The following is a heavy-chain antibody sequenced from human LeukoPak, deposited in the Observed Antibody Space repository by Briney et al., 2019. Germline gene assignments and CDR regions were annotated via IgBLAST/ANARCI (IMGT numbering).Heavy chain of an antibody. V-gene: IGHV4-34*01. D-gene: IGHD1/OR15-1a*01. Sequence: SETLPLTCAVYGGSFSGYYWSWIRQPPGKGPEWIGEINHSGSTNYNPSLKSRVTISVATSKNQFSLKLSSVTAAETAVYFCARGVNNWNIDVFDIWGQGTMVTVSS. CDR3: ARGVNNWNIDVFDI. J-gene: IGHJ3*02. CDR2: INHSGST. CDR1: GGSFSGYY.